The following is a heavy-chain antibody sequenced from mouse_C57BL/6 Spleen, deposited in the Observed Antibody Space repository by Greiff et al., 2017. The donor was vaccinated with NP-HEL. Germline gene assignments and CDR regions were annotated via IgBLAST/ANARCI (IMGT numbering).Heavy chain of an antibody. CDR3: AREAQATFAY. CDR1: GYSITSGYY. CDR2: ISYDGSN. J-gene: IGHJ3*01. Sequence: EVQLQQSGPGLVKPSQSLSLTCSVTGYSITSGYYWNWIRQFPGNKLEWMGYISYDGSNNYNPSLKNRISITRDTSKNQFFLKLNSVTTEDTATYYCAREAQATFAYWGKGTLVTVSA. V-gene: IGHV3-6*01. D-gene: IGHD3-2*02.